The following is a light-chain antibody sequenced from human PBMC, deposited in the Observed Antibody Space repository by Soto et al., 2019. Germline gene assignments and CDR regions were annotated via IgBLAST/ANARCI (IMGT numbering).Light chain of an antibody. CDR2: KAS. CDR1: ENIFRW. V-gene: IGKV1-5*03. Sequence: DIQMTQSPSNVSVSVGDRVTITCRASENIFRWLAWYYQRPGEAPRLLIQKASTLQSGVPSRFSGSGSGTDFTLTITSLQPEDFGTYYCQQYSTYRTFGQGTRV. CDR3: QQYSTYRT. J-gene: IGKJ1*01.